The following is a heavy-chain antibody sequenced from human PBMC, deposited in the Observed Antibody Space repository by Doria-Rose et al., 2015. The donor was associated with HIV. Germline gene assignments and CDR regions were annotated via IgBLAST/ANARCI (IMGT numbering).Heavy chain of an antibody. CDR1: GVSLSSPGMG. CDR3: ARIKSSRWYHKYYFDF. CDR2: ILSDDER. J-gene: IGHJ4*02. Sequence: SGPVLVKPTETLTLTCTVSGVSLSSPGMGVSWIRQPPGKALEWLAYILSDDERSYQTTLKSRITISRGTSKSQVVLTMTDMDPVDTATYYCARIKSSRWYHKYYFDFWGQGTLVIVSA. D-gene: IGHD6-13*01. V-gene: IGHV2-26*01.